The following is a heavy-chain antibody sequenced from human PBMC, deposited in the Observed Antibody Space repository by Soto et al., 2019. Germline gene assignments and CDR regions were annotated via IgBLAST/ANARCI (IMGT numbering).Heavy chain of an antibody. Sequence: SGPKLGNPTQTLTLTCTFSGFSLSTSGMCVSWIRQPPGKALEWLARIDWDDDKYYSTSLKTRLTISKDTSKNQVVLTMTNMDPVDTATYYCARIPEGQYYYYYMDVWGKGTTVTVSS. CDR3: ARIPEGQYYYYYMDV. CDR2: IDWDDDK. J-gene: IGHJ6*03. CDR1: GFSLSTSGMC. V-gene: IGHV2-70*11.